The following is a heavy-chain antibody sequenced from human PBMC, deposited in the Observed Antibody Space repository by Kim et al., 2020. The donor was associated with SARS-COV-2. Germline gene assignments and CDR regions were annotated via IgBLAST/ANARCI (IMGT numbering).Heavy chain of an antibody. V-gene: IGHV3-74*01. J-gene: IGHJ3*02. CDR2: INRDGSST. CDR1: GLTFSSYW. CDR3: AGESAAGPGVFDI. Sequence: GGSLRLSCAASGLTFSSYWMHWVRQPPGKGLVWVSRINRDGSSTSYADSVKGRFTISRDNAKNTLYLQMNSLRAEDTAVYYCAGESAAGPGVFDIWGQGRIVTVSS. D-gene: IGHD2-8*01.